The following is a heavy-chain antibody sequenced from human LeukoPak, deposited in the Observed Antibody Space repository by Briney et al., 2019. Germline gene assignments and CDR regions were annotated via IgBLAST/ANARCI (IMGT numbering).Heavy chain of an antibody. V-gene: IGHV1-69*13. CDR2: IIPIFGTA. CDR1: GGTLSSYA. Sequence: GASVKVSCKASGGTLSSYAISWVRQAPGQGLEWMGGIIPIFGTANYAQKFQGRVTITADESTSTAYMELSSLRSEDTAVYYCARSGYCSSTSCYEDPEDYWGQGTVVTVSS. CDR3: ARSGYCSSTSCYEDPEDY. J-gene: IGHJ4*02. D-gene: IGHD2-2*03.